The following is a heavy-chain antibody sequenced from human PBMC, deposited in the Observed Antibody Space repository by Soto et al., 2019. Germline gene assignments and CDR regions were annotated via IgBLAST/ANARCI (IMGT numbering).Heavy chain of an antibody. CDR1: GGSVSSGSYY. CDR2: IYYTGNT. D-gene: IGHD2-15*01. CDR3: ARNPSPSFDCSRGTCFPLLSPAS. J-gene: IGHJ5*02. Sequence: SETLSLTCTVSGGSVSSGSYYWSWIRQPPGKGLEWIGYIYYTGNTNCNPSLKSRATVSVDTSKNQFSLKLTSVTAADTAVYYCARNPSPSFDCSRGTCFPLLSPASWGQGTLVTVSS. V-gene: IGHV4-61*01.